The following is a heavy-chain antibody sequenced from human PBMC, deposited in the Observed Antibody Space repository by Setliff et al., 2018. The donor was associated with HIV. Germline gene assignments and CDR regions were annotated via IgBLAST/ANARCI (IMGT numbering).Heavy chain of an antibody. D-gene: IGHD6-19*01. CDR2: ISFDASNK. CDR3: AKGDIAVAGTRFPLNDY. J-gene: IGHJ4*02. CDR1: GFIFENHA. Sequence: GGSLRLSCVVSGFIFENHAMHWVRQAPGKGLEWVAVISFDASNKRYADSVKGRFTISRDNSKNTLYLQMNSLRAEDTAVYYCAKGDIAVAGTRFPLNDYWGQGTLVTVSS. V-gene: IGHV3-30*12.